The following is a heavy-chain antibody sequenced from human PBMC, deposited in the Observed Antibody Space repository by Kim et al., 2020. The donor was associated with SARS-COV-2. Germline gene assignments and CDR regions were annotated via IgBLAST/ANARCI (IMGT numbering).Heavy chain of an antibody. CDR3: TTYYDFWSGYDY. CDR1: GFTFGDYA. V-gene: IGHV3-49*04. J-gene: IGHJ4*02. Sequence: GGSLRLSCTASGFTFGDYAMSWVRQAPGKGLEWVGFIRSKAYGGTTEYAASVKGRSTISRDDSKSIAYLQMNSLKTEDTAVYYCTTYYDFWSGYDYWGQGTLVTVSS. CDR2: IRSKAYGGTT. D-gene: IGHD3-3*01.